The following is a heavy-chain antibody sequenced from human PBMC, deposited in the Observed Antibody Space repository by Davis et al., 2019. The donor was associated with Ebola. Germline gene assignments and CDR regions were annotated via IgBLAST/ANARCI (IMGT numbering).Heavy chain of an antibody. CDR1: GFTFGDNA. CDR3: AKGRTIPLALDF. Sequence: GGSLRLSCAGSGFTFGDNAMHWVRQAPGKGLEWVSGISWNSDSIVYADSVKGRFTISRDNAKNSLYLQINSLRGEDTALYYCAKGRTIPLALDFWGQGTLVTVSS. CDR2: ISWNSDSI. D-gene: IGHD2-2*02. J-gene: IGHJ4*02. V-gene: IGHV3-9*01.